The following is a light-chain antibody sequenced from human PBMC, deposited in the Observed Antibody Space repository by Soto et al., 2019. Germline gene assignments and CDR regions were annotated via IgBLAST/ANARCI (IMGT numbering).Light chain of an antibody. V-gene: IGLV2-8*01. CDR2: EVS. CDR3: NSYAGNNWV. CDR1: SSDVGGYNY. Sequence: QSALTQPPSASGSPGQSVTISCTGTSSDVGGYNYVSWYQHHPGKGPKLMIYEVSKRPSGVPDRFSGCKSGNTASLTVSGLQAEDEADYYCNSYAGNNWVFGGGTKLTVL. J-gene: IGLJ3*02.